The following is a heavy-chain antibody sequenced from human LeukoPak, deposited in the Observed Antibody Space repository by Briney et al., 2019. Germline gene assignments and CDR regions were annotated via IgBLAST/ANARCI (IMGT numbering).Heavy chain of an antibody. D-gene: IGHD6-6*01. J-gene: IGHJ5*02. Sequence: GGSLRLSCTASGFTFNIYAXXXXXXAXGXXXXXXXTISGTGVGTYYADSVKGRFTISRDNSKSTLYLQMNSLGADDTAIYHCARTYSSSSYNWFDPWGQGTLVTVSS. V-gene: IGHV3-23*01. CDR1: GFTFNIYA. CDR3: ARTYSSSSYNWFDP. CDR2: ISGTGVGT.